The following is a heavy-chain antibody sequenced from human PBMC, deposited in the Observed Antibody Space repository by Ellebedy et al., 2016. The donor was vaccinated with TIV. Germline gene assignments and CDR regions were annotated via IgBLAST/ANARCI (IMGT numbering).Heavy chain of an antibody. CDR1: GFTFSSYG. CDR3: ARDRGRYGYDSSGYLHY. D-gene: IGHD3-22*01. J-gene: IGHJ4*02. CDR2: ISYDGSNK. Sequence: PGGSLRLSCAASGFTFSSYGMHWVRQAPGKGLEWVAVISYDGSNKYYADSVKGRFTISRDNSKNTLYLQMNSLRAEDTAVYYCARDRGRYGYDSSGYLHYWGQGTLVTVSS. V-gene: IGHV3-30*03.